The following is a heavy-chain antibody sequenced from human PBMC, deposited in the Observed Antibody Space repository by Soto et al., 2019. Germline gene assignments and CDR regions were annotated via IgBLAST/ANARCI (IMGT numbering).Heavy chain of an antibody. CDR1: GFTFSSYW. D-gene: IGHD3-22*01. CDR2: LNSDGSDT. J-gene: IGHJ4*02. V-gene: IGHV3-74*01. CDR3: ARGKYFYDTSGYVY. Sequence: GGSLRLSCAASGFTFSSYWMHWVRQAPGKGLLWVSRLNSDGSDTSYADSVKGRFTISRDNAKNSLYLQMNSLRAEDTAVYYCARGKYFYDTSGYVYWGQGTLVTVSS.